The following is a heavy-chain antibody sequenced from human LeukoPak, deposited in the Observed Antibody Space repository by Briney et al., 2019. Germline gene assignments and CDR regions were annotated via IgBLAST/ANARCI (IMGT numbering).Heavy chain of an antibody. CDR1: GGSISGSSYY. CDR3: ASLYSSSWYPY. V-gene: IGHV4-39*07. Sequence: TSETLSLTCTVSGGSISGSSYYWGWIRQPPGKGLEWIGSIYYSGSTYYNPSLKSRVTISVDTSKNQFSLKLSSVTAADTAVYYCASLYSSSWYPYWGQGTLVTVSS. D-gene: IGHD6-13*01. CDR2: IYYSGST. J-gene: IGHJ4*02.